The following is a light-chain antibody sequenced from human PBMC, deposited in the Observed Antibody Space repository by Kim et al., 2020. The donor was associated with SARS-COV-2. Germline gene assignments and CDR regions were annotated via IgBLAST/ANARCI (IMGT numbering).Light chain of an antibody. CDR3: QQYGSSPGT. CDR2: GAS. V-gene: IGKV3-20*01. CDR1: QSVCRSF. J-gene: IGKJ1*01. Sequence: SPGERAPPSRRANQSVCRSFFAWYQQQPGQAPQLLIFGASSRATCIPDRFRGSGSGTDFTFTLSRLEPEDFSVFYWQQYGSSPGTFGQGTKVDIK.